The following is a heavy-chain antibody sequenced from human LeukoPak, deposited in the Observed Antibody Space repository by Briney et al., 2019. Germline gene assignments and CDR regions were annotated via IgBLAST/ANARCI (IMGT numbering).Heavy chain of an antibody. D-gene: IGHD6-13*01. J-gene: IGHJ6*02. CDR3: AAAAGFDPNYYYYGMDV. CDR2: ISWNSGSI. V-gene: IGHV3-9*01. Sequence: GRSLRLSCAASGFTFDDYAMHWVRQAPGKGLEWVSGISWNSGSIGYADSVKGRFTISRDNAKNSLYLQMNSLRAEDTAVYYCAAAAGFDPNYYYYGMDVWGQGTTVTVSS. CDR1: GFTFDDYA.